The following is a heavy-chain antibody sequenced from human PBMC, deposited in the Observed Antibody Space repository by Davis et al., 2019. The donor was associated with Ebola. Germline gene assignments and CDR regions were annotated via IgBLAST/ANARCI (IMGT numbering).Heavy chain of an antibody. D-gene: IGHD1-26*01. CDR1: GGSIRSNY. CDR3: ARGVGARAGWFDP. Sequence: MPSETLSLTCTVSGGSIRSNYWSWIRQSPGKGLEWIASIYYLGNTAYSPSLKSRAAISVDTSKNQFSLKLSSVTAADTAVYYCARGVGARAGWFDPWGQGTLVTVSS. J-gene: IGHJ5*02. CDR2: IYYLGNT. V-gene: IGHV4-59*12.